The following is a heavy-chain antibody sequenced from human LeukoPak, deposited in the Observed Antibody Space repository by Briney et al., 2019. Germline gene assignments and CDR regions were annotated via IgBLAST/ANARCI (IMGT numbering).Heavy chain of an antibody. J-gene: IGHJ4*02. CDR1: GFTFSSYS. V-gene: IGHV3-21*01. CDR3: ATASHYLG. D-gene: IGHD2/OR15-2a*01. CDR2: ISSGSSYI. Sequence: PGGSLRLSCAASGFTFSSYSMNWVRQAPGKGLEWVSSISSGSSYIYYADSVKGRFTIPRDNAKNSLYLQMNSLRAEDTAVYYCATASHYLGWGQGTLVTVSS.